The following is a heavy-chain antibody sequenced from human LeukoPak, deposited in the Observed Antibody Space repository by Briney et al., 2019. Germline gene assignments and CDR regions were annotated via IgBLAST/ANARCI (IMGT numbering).Heavy chain of an antibody. CDR1: GGSISSYY. V-gene: IGHV4-59*01. Sequence: SETLSLTCTVSGGSISSYYWSWLRQPPGKGLEWIGYIYYSGSTNYNPSLKSRVTTSVDTSKNQFSLKLSSVTAADTAVYYCARVEITTNYYYGMDVWGQGTTVTVSS. CDR3: ARVEITTNYYYGMDV. D-gene: IGHD4-4*01. CDR2: IYYSGST. J-gene: IGHJ6*02.